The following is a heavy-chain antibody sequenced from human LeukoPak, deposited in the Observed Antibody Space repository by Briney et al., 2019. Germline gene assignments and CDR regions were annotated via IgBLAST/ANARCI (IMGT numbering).Heavy chain of an antibody. Sequence: ASVKVSCKASGGTFSSYAISWVRQAPGQGLEWMGGIIPIFGTANYAQKFQGRVTITTDESTSTAYMELSSLRAEDTAVYYCARDEPTVTTGPPVGSWGQGTLVTVSS. CDR3: ARDEPTVTTGPPVGS. J-gene: IGHJ4*02. CDR1: GGTFSSYA. CDR2: IIPIFGTA. D-gene: IGHD4-17*01. V-gene: IGHV1-69*05.